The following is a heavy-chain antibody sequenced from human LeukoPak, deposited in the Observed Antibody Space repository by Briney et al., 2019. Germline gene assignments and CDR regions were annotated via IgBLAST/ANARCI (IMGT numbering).Heavy chain of an antibody. CDR3: AGEGVGYGSGSYFDY. J-gene: IGHJ4*02. Sequence: SETLSLTCTVSGGSISTYFWSWIRQPPGKGLEWIGYIYYSGSTNYNPSLKSRVTISLDTSKNQFSLKLSSVTAADTAVYYCAGEGVGYGSGSYFDYWGQGTLVTVSS. CDR1: GGSISTYF. V-gene: IGHV4-59*01. D-gene: IGHD3-10*01. CDR2: IYYSGST.